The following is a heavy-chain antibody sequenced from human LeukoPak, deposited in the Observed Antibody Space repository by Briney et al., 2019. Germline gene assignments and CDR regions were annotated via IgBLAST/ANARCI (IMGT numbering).Heavy chain of an antibody. V-gene: IGHV3-23*01. Sequence: QTGGSLRLSCAASGFTFSSYAMTWVGQAPGQGREGGSVISGSRGTTTGSGSSSYYADSVKGRFTISRDNSKNTLYLQMNSLRAEDTAVYYCAKTRGGYSSDAFDYWGQGTLVTVSS. CDR1: GFTFSSYA. D-gene: IGHD6-19*01. CDR2: ISGSRGTTTGSGSSS. J-gene: IGHJ4*02. CDR3: AKTRGGYSSDAFDY.